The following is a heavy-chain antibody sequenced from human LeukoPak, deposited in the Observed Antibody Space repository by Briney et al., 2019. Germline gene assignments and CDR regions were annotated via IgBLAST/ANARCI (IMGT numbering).Heavy chain of an antibody. CDR2: IVGSGGIT. CDR3: ARTSSSWSYNWFDP. J-gene: IGHJ5*02. V-gene: IGHV3-23*01. Sequence: GGSLRLSCAASGFTFGSFAMYWVRQAPGKGLEWVSGIVGSGGITYYADSVQGRFTISRDNSKNTVYLQMNSLRAEDTAVYYCARTSSSWSYNWFDPWGQGTLVTVSS. CDR1: GFTFGSFA. D-gene: IGHD6-13*01.